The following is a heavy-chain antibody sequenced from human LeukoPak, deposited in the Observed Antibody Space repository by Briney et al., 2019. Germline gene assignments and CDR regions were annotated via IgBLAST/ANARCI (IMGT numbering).Heavy chain of an antibody. CDR3: ARDRHFDY. CDR1: GFTFSSYA. Sequence: GGSLRLSCAASGFTFSSYAMHWVRQAPGKGLEWVAVISYDGSNKYYADSVKGRFTISRDNSKNTLYLQMNSLRAEDTAVYYCARDRHFDYWGQGTLVTVSS. V-gene: IGHV3-30*14. CDR2: ISYDGSNK. J-gene: IGHJ4*02.